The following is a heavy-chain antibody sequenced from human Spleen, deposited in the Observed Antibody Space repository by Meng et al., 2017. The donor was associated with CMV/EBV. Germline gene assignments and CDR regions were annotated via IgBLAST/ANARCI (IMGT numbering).Heavy chain of an antibody. Sequence: GGSLRLSCVGSGFTFSSYWMNWVRQAPGKGLEWVANIKQDGSEKYYVDSVKGRFTISRDNAKNSLYLQMNSLGAEDTAVDYCASSSPGWGSSPFDYWGQGTLVTVSS. CDR3: ASSSPGWGSSPFDY. D-gene: IGHD2-2*01. CDR2: IKQDGSEK. CDR1: GFTFSSYW. J-gene: IGHJ4*02. V-gene: IGHV3-7*01.